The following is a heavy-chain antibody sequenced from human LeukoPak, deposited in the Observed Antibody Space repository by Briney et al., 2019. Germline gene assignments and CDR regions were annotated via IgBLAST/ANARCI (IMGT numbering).Heavy chain of an antibody. CDR2: INTSGST. D-gene: IGHD5-18*01. CDR1: GGSFSSYY. Sequence: SETLSLSCAASGGSFSSYYWSWIRQPAGKGLEWVGGINTSGSTNYNPAFKSRVTMSVDTPKNQFSLKLSSVSAADTAVYYCARDEDGYSYGYSDYFDYWGQGTLVTVSS. J-gene: IGHJ4*02. V-gene: IGHV4-4*07. CDR3: ARDEDGYSYGYSDYFDY.